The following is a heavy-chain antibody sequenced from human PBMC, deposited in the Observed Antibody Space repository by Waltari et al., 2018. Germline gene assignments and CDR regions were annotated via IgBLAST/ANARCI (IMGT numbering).Heavy chain of an antibody. CDR3: ATQDLYYYDRRGYYTLFGY. V-gene: IGHV1-24*01. CDR1: GYTLTELS. J-gene: IGHJ4*02. CDR2: CDPEDGET. D-gene: IGHD3-22*01. Sequence: QVQLVQSGAEVKKPGASVKVSCKVSGYTLTELSMHWVRQAPGKGLEWMGGCDPEDGETIYAQKCQGRVTMTEETSTDTAYMELSSLRSEDTAVYYCATQDLYYYDRRGYYTLFGYWGQGTLVTVSS.